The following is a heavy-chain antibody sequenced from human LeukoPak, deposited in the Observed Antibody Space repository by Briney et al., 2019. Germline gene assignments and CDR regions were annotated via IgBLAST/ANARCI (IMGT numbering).Heavy chain of an antibody. CDR2: TSSSSSYI. V-gene: IGHV3-21*04. D-gene: IGHD5-18*01. CDR1: GFTFSSYS. Sequence: GGSLRLSCAASGFTFSSYSMNWVRQAPGKGLEWVSSTSSSSSYIYYADSVKGRFTISRDNAKNSLYLQMNSLRAEDTAVYYCAKEVGYGYMDVWGKGTTVTVSS. CDR3: AKEVGYGYMDV. J-gene: IGHJ6*03.